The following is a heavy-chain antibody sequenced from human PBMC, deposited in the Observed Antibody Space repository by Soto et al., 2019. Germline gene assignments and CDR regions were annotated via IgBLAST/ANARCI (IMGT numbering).Heavy chain of an antibody. CDR1: GYTFTSYG. CDR3: ARDLRGNSYYFDY. V-gene: IGHV1-18*04. Sequence: ASVKVSCKSTGYTFTSYGISWLRQAPGQGLEWMGWISPYNYNTNYAQKLQGRVTMTTHTSTSKAYMQLRSLRSDDTAVSYCARDLRGNSYYFDYWGQGTLVTVSS. J-gene: IGHJ4*02. CDR2: ISPYNYNT. D-gene: IGHD2-21*01.